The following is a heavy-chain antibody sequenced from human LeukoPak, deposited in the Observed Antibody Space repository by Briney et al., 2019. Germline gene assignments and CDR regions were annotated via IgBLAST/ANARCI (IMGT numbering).Heavy chain of an antibody. Sequence: GGSLRLSCAASGFTLSSYAMHWVRQAPGKGLEWVAVISYDGSNKYYADSVKGRFTISRDNSKNTLYLQMNSLRAEDTAVYYCARDQEPFCGGDCYSRGRGFDYWGQGTLVTVSS. V-gene: IGHV3-30-3*01. CDR3: ARDQEPFCGGDCYSRGRGFDY. J-gene: IGHJ4*02. D-gene: IGHD2-21*02. CDR2: ISYDGSNK. CDR1: GFTLSSYA.